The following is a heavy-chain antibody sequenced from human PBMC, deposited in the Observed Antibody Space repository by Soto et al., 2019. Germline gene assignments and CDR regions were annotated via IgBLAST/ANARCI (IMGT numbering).Heavy chain of an antibody. CDR1: GGSISSGDYY. D-gene: IGHD2-15*01. Sequence: SETLSLTCTVSGGSISSGDYYWSWIRQPPGKGLEWIGYIYYSGSTYYNPSLKSRVTISVDTSKNQFSLKLSSVTAADTALYYCARFCSGGSCNWFDPWGQGTLVTVSS. V-gene: IGHV4-30-4*01. J-gene: IGHJ5*02. CDR2: IYYSGST. CDR3: ARFCSGGSCNWFDP.